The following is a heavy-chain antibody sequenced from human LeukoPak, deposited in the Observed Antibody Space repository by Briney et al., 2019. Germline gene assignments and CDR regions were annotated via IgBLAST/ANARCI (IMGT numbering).Heavy chain of an antibody. V-gene: IGHV3-23*01. D-gene: IGHD3-16*01. J-gene: IGHJ5*02. CDR1: GFTFSRYD. Sequence: GGSLRLSCAASGFTFSRYDMRWVRQAPGKGLEWVSTISGSGDSTYYADSVKGRFTISRDNSKNTLYLQMNSLRAEDTAVYYCAKDRRDDYVWGTVDWFDPWGQGTLVTVSS. CDR3: AKDRRDDYVWGTVDWFDP. CDR2: ISGSGDST.